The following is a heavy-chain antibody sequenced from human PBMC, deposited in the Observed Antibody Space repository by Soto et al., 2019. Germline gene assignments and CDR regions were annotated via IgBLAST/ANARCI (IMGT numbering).Heavy chain of an antibody. CDR1: GFTFSSYA. D-gene: IGHD1-1*01. J-gene: IGHJ4*02. CDR3: EKDPEEPRVYFDY. CDR2: ISGSGSST. Sequence: PGGSLRLSCVGSGFTFSSYAMSWVRQAPGKGLEWVSAISGSGSSTYYADSVKGRFTISRDNSKNTLYLQMNSLRAEDTAVYYCEKDPEEPRVYFDYWGQGTLVTVSS. V-gene: IGHV3-23*01.